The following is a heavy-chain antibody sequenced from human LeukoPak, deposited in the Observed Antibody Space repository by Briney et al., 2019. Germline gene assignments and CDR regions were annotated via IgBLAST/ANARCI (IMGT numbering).Heavy chain of an antibody. J-gene: IGHJ4*02. CDR3: AKDSHVVVVAGFFDY. CDR2: ITGSGGSA. CDR1: GLTFSSYA. D-gene: IGHD2-15*01. V-gene: IGHV3-23*01. Sequence: GGSLRLSCVASGLTFSSYAMSWVRQAPGKGLEWVSAITGSGGSAYYADSVKGRFTISRDNSKNTLYLQMISLRVEDTALYYCAKDSHVVVVAGFFDYWGQGTLVTVSS.